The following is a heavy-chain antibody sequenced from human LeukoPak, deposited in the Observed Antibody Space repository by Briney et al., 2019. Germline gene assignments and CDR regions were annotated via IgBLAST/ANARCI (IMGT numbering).Heavy chain of an antibody. CDR1: GFTFSAYS. CDR3: AKDHLNGYKHHYYFDY. Sequence: NPGGSLRLSCATSGFTFSAYSMNWVRQAPGKGLEWLSYISSNDIYIHYADSVKGRFTISRDNSKNTLYLQMNSLRAEDTAVYYCAKDHLNGYKHHYYFDYWGQGTLVTVSS. J-gene: IGHJ4*02. V-gene: IGHV3-21*01. CDR2: ISSNDIYI. D-gene: IGHD5-24*01.